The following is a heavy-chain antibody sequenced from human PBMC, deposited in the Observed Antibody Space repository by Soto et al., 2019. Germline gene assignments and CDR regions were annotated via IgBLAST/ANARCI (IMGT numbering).Heavy chain of an antibody. D-gene: IGHD7-27*01. Sequence: QVQVVQSGVEVRRPGSSVKVSCKASGDTFKNCVISWVRQAPGQGLEWMGGIIPLFGTTDFAQRFQGRLTITTGESTTTAYMDLSRLRSEDTATYYCAAELGFGKLSVVWGQGTTVIVSS. CDR2: IIPLFGTT. CDR1: GDTFKNCV. V-gene: IGHV1-69*01. CDR3: AAELGFGKLSVV. J-gene: IGHJ6*02.